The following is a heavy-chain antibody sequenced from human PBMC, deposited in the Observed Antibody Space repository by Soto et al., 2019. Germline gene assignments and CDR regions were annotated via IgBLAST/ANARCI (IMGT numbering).Heavy chain of an antibody. CDR3: ARELPDIVVVVAATNGMDV. J-gene: IGHJ6*02. CDR1: GGTFSSYA. Sequence: QVQLVQSGAEVKKPGSSVKVSCKASGGTFSSYAISWVRQAPGQGLEWMGGIIPIFGTAHYAQKFQGRVTITADESTSTAYMELSSLRSEDTAVYYCARELPDIVVVVAATNGMDVWGQGTTVTVSS. CDR2: IIPIFGTA. V-gene: IGHV1-69*12. D-gene: IGHD2-15*01.